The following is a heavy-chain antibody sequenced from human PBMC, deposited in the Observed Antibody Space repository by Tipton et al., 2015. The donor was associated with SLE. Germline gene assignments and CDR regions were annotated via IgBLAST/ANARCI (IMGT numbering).Heavy chain of an antibody. CDR1: TFSSYW. V-gene: IGHV4-39*01. D-gene: IGHD4-17*01. CDR3: ARRLGGDDGDLDY. CDR2: IYYSGST. Sequence: TFSSYWMSWIRQPPGKGLEWIGSIYYSGSTYYNPSLKSRVTISVDTSKNQFSLKLSSVTAADTAVYYCARRLGGDDGDLDYWGQGTLVTVSS. J-gene: IGHJ4*02.